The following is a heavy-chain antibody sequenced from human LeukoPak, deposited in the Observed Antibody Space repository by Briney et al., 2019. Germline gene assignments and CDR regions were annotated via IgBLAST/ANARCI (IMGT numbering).Heavy chain of an antibody. V-gene: IGHV1-2*04. J-gene: IGHJ5*02. CDR1: GYTFTGYY. D-gene: IGHD1-26*01. CDR3: ATSPSGSYGNWFDP. CDR2: INPNSGGT. Sequence: ASVKVSCKASGYTFTGYYIHWVRQAPGQGLEWMGWINPNSGGTNYAQKFQGWVTMTRDTSISTAYMEPSRLRSDDTAVYYCATSPSGSYGNWFDPWGQGTLVTVSS.